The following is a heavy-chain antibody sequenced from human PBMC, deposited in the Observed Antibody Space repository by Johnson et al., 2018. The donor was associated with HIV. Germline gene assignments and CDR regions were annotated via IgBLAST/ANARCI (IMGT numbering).Heavy chain of an antibody. Sequence: QVQLVESGGGVVQPGRSLRLSCAASGFTFSDYYMSWIRQAPGKGLEWVSYISSSGSTIYYADSVKGRFTISRDNAKNSLYLQMSGLRADDTAVYYCVRETRDDAFDIWGQGTMVTVSS. CDR1: GFTFSDYY. CDR2: ISSSGSTI. V-gene: IGHV3-11*01. CDR3: VRETRDDAFDI. D-gene: IGHD4-11*01. J-gene: IGHJ3*02.